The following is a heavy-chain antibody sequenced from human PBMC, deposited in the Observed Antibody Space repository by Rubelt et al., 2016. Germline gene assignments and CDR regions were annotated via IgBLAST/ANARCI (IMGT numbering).Heavy chain of an antibody. D-gene: IGHD6-19*01. CDR2: INEDGSEK. V-gene: IGHV3-7*02. Sequence: GSGGALVQPGGSLRLSCVASGDTFSKYWMAWVRQAPGKGPEWVANINEDGSEKYYVDSVKGRFTISRDNAQNSLYLQMFSLRAEDTAVYYCARVGAVADDWGQGTLVTVSS. CDR1: GDTFSKYW. CDR3: ARVGAVADD. J-gene: IGHJ4*02.